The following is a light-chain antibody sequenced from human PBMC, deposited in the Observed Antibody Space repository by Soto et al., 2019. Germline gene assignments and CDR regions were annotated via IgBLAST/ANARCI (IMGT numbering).Light chain of an antibody. CDR1: SSDVGGYNY. CDR2: EVS. CDR3: SSYAGSNLV. V-gene: IGLV2-8*01. Sequence: QSALTQPPSASGSPGQSVTISCTGTSSDVGGYNYVSWYQQHPGKAPKLMIYEVSKRPSGVPDRFSGSKSYYTASLTVSGLQAEDEAHYYCSSYAGSNLVFGGGTKLTVL. J-gene: IGLJ2*01.